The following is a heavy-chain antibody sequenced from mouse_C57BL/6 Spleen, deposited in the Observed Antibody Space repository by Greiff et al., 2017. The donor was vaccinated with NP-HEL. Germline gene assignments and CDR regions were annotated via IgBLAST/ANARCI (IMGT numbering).Heavy chain of an antibody. CDR1: GFTFSSYA. V-gene: IGHV5-9-1*02. D-gene: IGHD4-1*02. Sequence: EVNVVDSGEGLVKPGGSLKLSCAASGFTFSSYAMSWVRQTPEKRLEWVAYISSGGDYIYYADTVKGRFTISRDNARNTLYLQMSSLKSEDTAMYYCTRDSDQLGRYFDVWGTGTTVTVSS. J-gene: IGHJ1*03. CDR3: TRDSDQLGRYFDV. CDR2: ISSGGDYI.